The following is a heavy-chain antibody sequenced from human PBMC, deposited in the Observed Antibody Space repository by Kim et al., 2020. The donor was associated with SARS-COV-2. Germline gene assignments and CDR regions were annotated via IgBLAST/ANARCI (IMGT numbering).Heavy chain of an antibody. V-gene: IGHV4-59*08. CDR3: ARRAYSNTVRDAFDI. CDR2: IYYSGST. J-gene: IGHJ3*02. Sequence: SETLSLTCTVSGGSISNYYWSWIRQPPGKGLEWIGYIYYSGSTNYNPSLKSRVNISVDTSKNQFSLKLSSVTAADTAVYYCARRAYSNTVRDAFDIWGQGTVVTVSS. D-gene: IGHD6-13*01. CDR1: GGSISNYY.